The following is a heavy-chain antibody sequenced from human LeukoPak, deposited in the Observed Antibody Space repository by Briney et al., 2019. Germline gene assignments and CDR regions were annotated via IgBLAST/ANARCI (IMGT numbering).Heavy chain of an antibody. D-gene: IGHD1-1*01. CDR3: ARGTGTTAYFDY. CDR2: ISGSSGYT. CDR1: GFTFSDYY. Sequence: GESLRLSCAASGFTFSDYYMSWIRQAPGKGLEWVSYISGSSGYTKYADSVKGRFTISRDNAKNSLYLQVNSLRAEDTAVHYCARGTGTTAYFDYWGQGTLVTVSS. V-gene: IGHV3-11*06. J-gene: IGHJ4*02.